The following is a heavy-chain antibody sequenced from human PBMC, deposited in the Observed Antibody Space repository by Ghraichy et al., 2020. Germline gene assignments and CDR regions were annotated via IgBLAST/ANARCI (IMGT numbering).Heavy chain of an antibody. V-gene: IGHV1-2*02. CDR3: ARAQGGSGSYYINYYYMDV. CDR2: INPNSGGT. D-gene: IGHD3-10*01. Sequence: ASVKVSCKASGYTFTGYYMHWVRQAPGQGLEWMGWINPNSGGTNYAQKFQGRVTMTRDTSISTAYMELSRLRSDDTAVYYCARAQGGSGSYYINYYYMDVWGKGTTVTVSS. CDR1: GYTFTGYY. J-gene: IGHJ6*03.